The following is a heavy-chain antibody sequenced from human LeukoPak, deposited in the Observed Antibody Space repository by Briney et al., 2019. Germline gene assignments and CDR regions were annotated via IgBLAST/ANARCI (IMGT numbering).Heavy chain of an antibody. J-gene: IGHJ6*02. CDR2: INHSGNI. D-gene: IGHD3-22*01. CDR1: GGSVTSTDYY. CDR3: AREIYYYDSSDPRWVYYYYGMDV. Sequence: PSETLSLTCTVSGGSVTSTDYYWGWIRQLPGKGLEWIVSINHSGNINYNAPLKSRVTISVDTSKNQFSLKLSSVTAADTAVYYCAREIYYYDSSDPRWVYYYYGMDVWGQGTTVTVSS. V-gene: IGHV4-39*07.